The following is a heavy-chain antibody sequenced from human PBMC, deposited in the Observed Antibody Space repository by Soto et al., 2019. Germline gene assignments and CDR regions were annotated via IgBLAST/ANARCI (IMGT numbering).Heavy chain of an antibody. CDR2: IYTSGST. CDR1: GGSISSYY. D-gene: IGHD2-2*01. V-gene: IGHV4-4*07. Sequence: SETLSLTCTVSGGSISSYYWSWIRQPAGKGLEWIGRIYTSGSTNYNPSLKSRVTMSVDTSKNQFSLKLSSVTAADTAVYYCARDMSPWDIVVVPAADDAFDIWGQWTMVTVSS. CDR3: ARDMSPWDIVVVPAADDAFDI. J-gene: IGHJ3*02.